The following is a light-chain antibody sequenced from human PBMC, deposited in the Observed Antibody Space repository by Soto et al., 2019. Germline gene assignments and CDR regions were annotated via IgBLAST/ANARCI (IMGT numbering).Light chain of an antibody. CDR1: SSNIGAGYD. V-gene: IGLV1-40*01. CDR3: QSYDSSLSGYV. Sequence: QTALTQPPSVSGAPGQRVAMSCTWSSSNIGAGYDVHWYQQLPGTAPKLLIYGNSNRPSGVPDRFSGSKSGTSASLAITGLQAEDEADYYCQSYDSSLSGYVFGTGTTVTVL. J-gene: IGLJ1*01. CDR2: GNS.